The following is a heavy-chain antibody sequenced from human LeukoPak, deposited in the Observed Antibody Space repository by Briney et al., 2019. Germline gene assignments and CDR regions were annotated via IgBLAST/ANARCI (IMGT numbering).Heavy chain of an antibody. CDR1: GFTFDDYA. J-gene: IGHJ3*02. CDR2: ISWNSGSI. Sequence: GGSLRLSCAASGFTFDDYAIHWVRQAPGKGLEWVSGISWNSGSIGYADSVKGRFTISRDNAKNSLYLQMNSLGAEDTALYYCARRYSPYYYDSSGYYSDAFDIWGQGTMVTVSS. D-gene: IGHD3-22*01. CDR3: ARRYSPYYYDSSGYYSDAFDI. V-gene: IGHV3-9*01.